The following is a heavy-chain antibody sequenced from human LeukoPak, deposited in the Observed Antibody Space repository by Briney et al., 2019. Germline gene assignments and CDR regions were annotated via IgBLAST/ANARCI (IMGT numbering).Heavy chain of an antibody. Sequence: PGGSLRLSWAPSGFTFSTYEMNWVRQAPGKGLEWVAYTSATGRTRNYADSVKGRFTISRDNAKNSLYLQMNSLRAEDTAVYYCARWEYCSSTYCSFDYWGQGTLVTVSS. CDR1: GFTFSTYE. CDR3: ARWEYCSSTYCSFDY. J-gene: IGHJ4*02. V-gene: IGHV3-48*03. CDR2: TSATGRTR. D-gene: IGHD2-2*01.